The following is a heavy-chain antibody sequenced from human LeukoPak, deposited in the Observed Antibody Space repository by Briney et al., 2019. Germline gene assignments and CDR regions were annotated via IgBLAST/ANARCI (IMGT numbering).Heavy chain of an antibody. D-gene: IGHD1/OR15-1a*01. CDR1: GGPISNYY. J-gene: IGHJ4*02. V-gene: IGHV4-4*07. Sequence: PSETLSLTCNVSGGPISNYYWSWIRQPAGKGLEWIGRIYTSGTTHYNPSLRSRVTMSVDTSKNQFSLKLTSVTAADTAVYYCAREITGTTEYFDSWGQGTLVTV. CDR3: AREITGTTEYFDS. CDR2: IYTSGTT.